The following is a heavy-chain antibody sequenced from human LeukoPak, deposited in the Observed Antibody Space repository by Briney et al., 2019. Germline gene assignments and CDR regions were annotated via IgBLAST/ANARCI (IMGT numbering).Heavy chain of an antibody. V-gene: IGHV1-69*05. Sequence: SVKVSCKVSGGTFSSYAISWVRQAPGQGLEWMGGIIPIFGTANYAQKFQGRVTITTDESTSTAYMELSSLRSEDTAVYCCARGRHQLLYGFYDYWRQGTLVTVSS. CDR1: GGTFSSYA. J-gene: IGHJ4*02. CDR3: ARGRHQLLYGFYDY. D-gene: IGHD2-2*02. CDR2: IIPIFGTA.